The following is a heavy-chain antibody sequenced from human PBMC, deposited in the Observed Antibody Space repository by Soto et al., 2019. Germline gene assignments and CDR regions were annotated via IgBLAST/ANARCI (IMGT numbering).Heavy chain of an antibody. V-gene: IGHV3-23*01. D-gene: IGHD3-3*01. CDR3: AKDQKGGIYDFRSGYYSNFDY. Sequence: GGSLRLSCAASGFTFSSYAMSWVRQAPGKGLEWVSAISGSGGSTYYGGSVKGRFTISREKSKNTLYLQMNSLIAEDTAVYYGAKDQKGGIYDFRSGYYSNFDYWGQGTLVTVSS. CDR2: ISGSGGST. CDR1: GFTFSSYA. J-gene: IGHJ4*02.